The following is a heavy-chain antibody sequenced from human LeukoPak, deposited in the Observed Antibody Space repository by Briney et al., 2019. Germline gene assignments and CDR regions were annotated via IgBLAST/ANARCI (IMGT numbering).Heavy chain of an antibody. D-gene: IGHD3-10*01. Sequence: PGGSLRLSCAASGFSVSSNFMSWVGQTPGKGLEWVSVIYSDGTTYYEDSVKGRFTVSRDKSKNTLSLQMNSLRAEDTAVYYCAREKGRGVISPYFDCWGQGTLVTVSS. CDR1: GFSVSSNF. J-gene: IGHJ4*01. V-gene: IGHV3-53*01. CDR2: IYSDGTT. CDR3: AREKGRGVISPYFDC.